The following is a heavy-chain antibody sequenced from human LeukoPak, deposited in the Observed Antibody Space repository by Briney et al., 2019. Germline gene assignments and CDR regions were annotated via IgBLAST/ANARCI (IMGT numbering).Heavy chain of an antibody. CDR2: ISSNGGST. D-gene: IGHD6-19*01. CDR3: AREWKQWLVIYFDY. V-gene: IGHV3-64D*06. CDR1: GFTFSSYA. Sequence: TGGSLRLSCSASGFTFSSYAMHWVRQAPGKGLEYVSAISSNGGSTYYADSVKGRFTISRDNSKNTLYLQMSSLRAEDTAVYYCAREWKQWLVIYFDYWGQGTLVTVSS. J-gene: IGHJ4*02.